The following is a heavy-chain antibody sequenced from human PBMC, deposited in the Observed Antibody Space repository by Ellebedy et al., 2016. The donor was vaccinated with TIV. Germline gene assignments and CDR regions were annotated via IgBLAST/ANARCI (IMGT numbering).Heavy chain of an antibody. CDR3: ARASDDEAGLLEV. V-gene: IGHV3-13*01. Sequence: GGSLRLXXAASGLTFSSGAMHWVRQSAGKGLEWVSGIGAGGDTHYRDSVKGRFTISRENAKNSLYLQMDNVRAEDTALYYCARASDDEAGLLEVWGQGTTVVVAS. CDR2: IGAGGDT. D-gene: IGHD5-24*01. CDR1: GLTFSSGA. J-gene: IGHJ6*02.